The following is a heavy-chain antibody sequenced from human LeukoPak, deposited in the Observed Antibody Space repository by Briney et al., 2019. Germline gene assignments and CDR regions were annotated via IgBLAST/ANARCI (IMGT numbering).Heavy chain of an antibody. D-gene: IGHD2-21*01. CDR3: AKSAYSGDYYYYMDV. Sequence: SVKVSCKASGGTFSSYAISWVRQAPGQGLEWMGRIIPILGIANYAQKFQGRVTTTADKSTSTAYMELSSLRSEDTALYYCAKSAYSGDYYYYMDVWGKGTTVTVSS. CDR2: IIPILGIA. CDR1: GGTFSSYA. J-gene: IGHJ6*03. V-gene: IGHV1-69*04.